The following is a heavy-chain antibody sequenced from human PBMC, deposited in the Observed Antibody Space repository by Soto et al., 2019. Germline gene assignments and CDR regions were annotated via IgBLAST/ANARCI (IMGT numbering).Heavy chain of an antibody. CDR1: GFTFSSYA. CDR2: ISYDGRNK. V-gene: IGHV3-30-3*01. Sequence: QVQLVESGGGVVQPGRSLRLSCAASGFTFSSYAMHWVRQAPGKGLEWVAVISYDGRNKYYADSVKGRFTISRDNSKNTLYLQMNSLRAEDTAVYYCARAQYGSGSYYTDYWGQGTLVTVSS. CDR3: ARAQYGSGSYYTDY. D-gene: IGHD3-10*01. J-gene: IGHJ4*02.